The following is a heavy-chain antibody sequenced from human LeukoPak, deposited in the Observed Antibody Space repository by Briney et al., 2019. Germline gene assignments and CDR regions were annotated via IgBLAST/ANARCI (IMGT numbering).Heavy chain of an antibody. Sequence: PSETLSLTCTVSGASISNPIYHWGWIRQPLGKGLEWIGSMYYTGITYHNPSLKSRVTMSLDTSKNQFSLKLNSVTAADAAVYYCARLTNGNPGDYWGQGTLVTVSS. D-gene: IGHD2-8*01. CDR2: MYYTGIT. V-gene: IGHV4-39*07. CDR3: ARLTNGNPGDY. CDR1: GASISNPIYH. J-gene: IGHJ4*02.